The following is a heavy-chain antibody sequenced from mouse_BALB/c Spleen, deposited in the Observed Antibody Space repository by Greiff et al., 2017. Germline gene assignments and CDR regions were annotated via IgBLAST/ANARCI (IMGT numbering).Heavy chain of an antibody. Sequence: EVQGVESGGGLVQPGGSLKLSCAASGFTFSSYTMSWVRQTPEKRLEWVAYISNGGGSTYYPDTVKGRFTISRDNAKNTLYLQMSSLKSEDTAMYYCARHPYGNQMDYWGQGTSVTVSS. V-gene: IGHV5-12-2*01. J-gene: IGHJ4*01. CDR1: GFTFSSYT. CDR3: ARHPYGNQMDY. D-gene: IGHD2-1*01. CDR2: ISNGGGST.